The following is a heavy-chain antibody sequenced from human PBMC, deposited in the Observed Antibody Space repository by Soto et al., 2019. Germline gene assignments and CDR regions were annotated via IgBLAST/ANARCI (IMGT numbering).Heavy chain of an antibody. CDR3: AKDLILGYCSSTSCYGTYYYYGMDV. CDR1: GFTFSSYG. J-gene: IGHJ6*02. Sequence: QVQLVESGGGVVQPGRSLRLSCAASGFTFSSYGMHWVRQAPGKGLEWVAVISYDGSNKYYADSVKGRFTISRDNSKNTLYLQMNSLRAEDTAVYYCAKDLILGYCSSTSCYGTYYYYGMDVWGQGTTVTVSS. CDR2: ISYDGSNK. V-gene: IGHV3-30*18. D-gene: IGHD2-2*01.